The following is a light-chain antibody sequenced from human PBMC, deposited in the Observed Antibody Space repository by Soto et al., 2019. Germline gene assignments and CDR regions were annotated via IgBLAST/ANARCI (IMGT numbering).Light chain of an antibody. CDR2: EVS. CDR3: SSYTTSRTLYV. J-gene: IGLJ1*01. V-gene: IGLV2-14*01. Sequence: QSVLTQPASVSGSPGQSITISCTGTSSDVGGYNYVSWYQQHPGKAPKLMIYEVSNRPSGVSNRFSGSKSGYTASLTISGLQAEDEADYYCSSYTTSRTLYVFGSGTKV. CDR1: SSDVGGYNY.